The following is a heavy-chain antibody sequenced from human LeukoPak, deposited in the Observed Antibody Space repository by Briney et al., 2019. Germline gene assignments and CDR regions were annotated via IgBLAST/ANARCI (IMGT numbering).Heavy chain of an antibody. J-gene: IGHJ4*02. Sequence: PGGSLRLSCAASGFIFSNYAMTWVRQAPEKGLKWVSSISDSGGGTHYEDSVKGRFTTSRDNSKNTLYLQMNSLRAEDTAIYYCAKDSGPGSYYPTGDEYWGQGILVTVSS. D-gene: IGHD3-10*01. V-gene: IGHV3-23*01. CDR1: GFIFSNYA. CDR2: ISDSGGGT. CDR3: AKDSGPGSYYPTGDEY.